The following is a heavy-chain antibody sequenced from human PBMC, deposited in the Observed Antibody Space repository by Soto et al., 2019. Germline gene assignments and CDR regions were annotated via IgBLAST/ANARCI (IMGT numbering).Heavy chain of an antibody. Sequence: GASVKVSCKASGYTFTGYYMHWVRQAPRQGLEWMGWINPNSGGTNYAQKFQGWVTMTRDTSISTAYMELSRLRSDDTAVYYCARGITMVRGVLLDAFDIWGQGTMVTVSS. D-gene: IGHD3-10*01. V-gene: IGHV1-2*04. CDR2: INPNSGGT. CDR1: GYTFTGYY. CDR3: ARGITMVRGVLLDAFDI. J-gene: IGHJ3*02.